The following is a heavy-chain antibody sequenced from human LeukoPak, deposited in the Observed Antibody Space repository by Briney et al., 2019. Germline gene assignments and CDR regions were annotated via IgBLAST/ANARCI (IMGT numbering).Heavy chain of an antibody. Sequence: SETLSLTCAVYGGSFSGYYWSWIRQPPGKGLEWIGEINHSGSTNYNPPLKSRVTISVDTSKNQFSQKLSSVTAADTAVYYCARATYQYSSSDFDYWGQGTLVTVS. D-gene: IGHD6-6*01. CDR3: ARATYQYSSSDFDY. V-gene: IGHV4-34*01. CDR1: GGSFSGYY. CDR2: INHSGST. J-gene: IGHJ4*02.